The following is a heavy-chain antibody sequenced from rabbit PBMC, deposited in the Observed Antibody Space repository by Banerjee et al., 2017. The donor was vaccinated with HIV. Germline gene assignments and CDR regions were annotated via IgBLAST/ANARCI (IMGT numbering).Heavy chain of an antibody. CDR1: GFSFSNKYV. CDR2: INTSSGNT. D-gene: IGHD2-1*01. Sequence: QQQLEESGGGLVKPEGSLTLSCTASGFSFSNKYVMCWVRQAPGKGLEWIACINTSSGNTVYASWAKGRSTVSRTSSTTVTLQMTSLTAADTATYFCARDDYGVMWLDLWGPGTLVPVS. V-gene: IGHV1S45*01. J-gene: IGHJ5*01. CDR3: ARDDYGVMWLDL.